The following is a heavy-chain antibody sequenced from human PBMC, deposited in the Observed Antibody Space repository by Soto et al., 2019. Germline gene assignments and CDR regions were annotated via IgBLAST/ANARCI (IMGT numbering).Heavy chain of an antibody. J-gene: IGHJ1*01. V-gene: IGHV4-30-2*01. Sequence: QLQLQESGSGLVKPSQTLSLTCAVSGGSITSGGYCWSWIRQPPGKGLEWIGYIYHSGSTYYNPSLNRQVTISVDRSKNQFSLQLSSVTAADTAVYYCARGWGKVTAMAAWGQGTLVTVSS. CDR2: IYHSGST. CDR1: GGSITSGGYC. D-gene: IGHD5-18*01. CDR3: ARGWGKVTAMAA.